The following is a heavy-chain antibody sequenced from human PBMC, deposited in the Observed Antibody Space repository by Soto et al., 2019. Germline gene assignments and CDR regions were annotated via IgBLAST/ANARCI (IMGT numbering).Heavy chain of an antibody. CDR2: ISGSGGST. CDR1: GFTFSSYA. V-gene: IGHV3-23*01. Sequence: GGSLRLSCAASGFTFSSYAMSWVRQAPGKGLEWVSAISGSGGSTCYADSVKGRFTISRDDAKNTLYLQMNSLRAEDTALYYCVKYSGYAPRYYFDYWGQGTLVTVSS. J-gene: IGHJ4*02. CDR3: VKYSGYAPRYYFDY. D-gene: IGHD5-12*01.